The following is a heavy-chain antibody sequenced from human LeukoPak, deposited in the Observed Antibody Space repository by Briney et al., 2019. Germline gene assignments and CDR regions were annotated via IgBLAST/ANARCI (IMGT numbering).Heavy chain of an antibody. D-gene: IGHD6-19*01. J-gene: IGHJ6*02. Sequence: GGSLRLSCAASGFTFSDYGMHWVRQAPGKGLGWVAVISYDGSHKYYADSVKGRFTISRDNSKNTLYLQMNSLRSEDTAVYYCAKALWSSGWSGRGGFHYYYGMDVWGQGTLVTVSS. CDR1: GFTFSDYG. V-gene: IGHV3-30*18. CDR2: ISYDGSHK. CDR3: AKALWSSGWSGRGGFHYYYGMDV.